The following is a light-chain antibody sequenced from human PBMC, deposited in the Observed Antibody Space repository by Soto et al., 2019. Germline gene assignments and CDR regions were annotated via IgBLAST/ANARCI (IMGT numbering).Light chain of an antibody. V-gene: IGKV1-5*03. CDR3: KQYNLYVT. CDR1: HNIYNY. CDR2: EAS. Sequence: DIQMTQSPSTLSSSVGDRVTITCRASHNIYNYLAWYQQKPGRAPKLLIYEASNLETGVPSRFGGSRSETEFTLTISSLQPDDFATYYCKQYNLYVTFGQGTRVEI. J-gene: IGKJ5*01.